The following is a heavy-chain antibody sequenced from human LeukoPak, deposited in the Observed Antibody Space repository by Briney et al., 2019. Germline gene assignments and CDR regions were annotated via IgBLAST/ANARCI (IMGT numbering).Heavy chain of an antibody. CDR1: GFAFSSYS. D-gene: IGHD2-8*01. CDR3: AKELYCSDAVCSLLNAFDM. J-gene: IGHJ3*02. Sequence: PGGSPRLSCAASGFAFSSYSMNWVRQAPGKGLEWVSSISSSSSYIYYADSVKGRFTISRDNSKDMVFLQMDSLRAEDTAVYYCAKELYCSDAVCSLLNAFDMWGQGTMVIVSS. V-gene: IGHV3-21*04. CDR2: ISSSSSYI.